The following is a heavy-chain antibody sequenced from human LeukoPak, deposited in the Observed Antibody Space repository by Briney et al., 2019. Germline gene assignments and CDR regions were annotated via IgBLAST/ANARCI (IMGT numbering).Heavy chain of an antibody. J-gene: IGHJ4*02. Sequence: PSETLSLTCTVSGGSISTYYWSWIRQPPGKGLEWIGYIYYSGTTNYNPSLKSRVTISVDTSKNQFSLKLSSVTAADTAVYYCARGGSFYYDSSGYFGYWGQGTLVTVSS. CDR2: IYYSGTT. V-gene: IGHV4-59*01. CDR1: GGSISTYY. CDR3: ARGGSFYYDSSGYFGY. D-gene: IGHD3-22*01.